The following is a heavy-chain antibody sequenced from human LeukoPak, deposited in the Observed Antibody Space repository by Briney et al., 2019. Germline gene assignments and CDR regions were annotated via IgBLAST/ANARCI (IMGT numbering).Heavy chain of an antibody. J-gene: IGHJ5*02. CDR3: ARHGGSGSYYNWFDP. CDR1: GGSIRSYY. D-gene: IGHD3-10*01. V-gene: IGHV4-59*08. CDR2: MYYSGST. Sequence: SETLSLTCTVSGGSIRSYYWSWIRQPPGKGLEWIGYMYYSGSTNYNPSLKSRITISVDRSKNQFSLELSSVTAADTAVYYCARHGGSGSYYNWFDPWGQGTLVTVSS.